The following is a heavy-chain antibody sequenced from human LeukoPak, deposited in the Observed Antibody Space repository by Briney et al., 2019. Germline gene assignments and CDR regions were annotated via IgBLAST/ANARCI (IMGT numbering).Heavy chain of an antibody. V-gene: IGHV4-34*01. J-gene: IGHJ5*02. CDR2: INHSGST. Sequence: ESSETLSLTCAVYGGSFSGYYWSWIRQPPGKGLEWIGEINHSGSTNYNPSLKSRVTISVDTSKNQFSLKLSSVTAADTAVYYCARGPHYDFWSGPAELDPWGQGTLVTVSS. D-gene: IGHD3-3*01. CDR3: ARGPHYDFWSGPAELDP. CDR1: GGSFSGYY.